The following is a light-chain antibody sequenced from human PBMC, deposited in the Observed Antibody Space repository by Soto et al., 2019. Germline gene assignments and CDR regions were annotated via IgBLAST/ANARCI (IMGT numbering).Light chain of an antibody. CDR2: YAS. V-gene: IGKV3-15*01. CDR3: QHFYNWPVT. J-gene: IGKJ4*01. CDR1: HNIGNN. Sequence: VVLTQSPATLSVSPGETATFSCRASHNIGNNLAWYQHKPGQAPRLLISYASSGATGLPGRFSGSGYGTEFALTISSLQSEDSAVYYCQHFYNWPVTFGGGTKVEL.